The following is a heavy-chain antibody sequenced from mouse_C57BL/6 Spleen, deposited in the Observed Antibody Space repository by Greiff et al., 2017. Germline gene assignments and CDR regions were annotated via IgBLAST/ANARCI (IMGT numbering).Heavy chain of an antibody. Sequence: QVQLQQSGPELVKPGASVKISCKASGYAFSSSWMNWVKQRPGKGLEWIGRIYPGAGDTNSNGKFKGKATLTADKYSSTANVQRSRLTSEDSAVYFCARWLPYYYTMDYWGQGTSVTVSS. CDR2: IYPGAGDT. D-gene: IGHD2-2*01. V-gene: IGHV1-82*01. CDR1: GYAFSSSW. J-gene: IGHJ4*01. CDR3: ARWLPYYYTMDY.